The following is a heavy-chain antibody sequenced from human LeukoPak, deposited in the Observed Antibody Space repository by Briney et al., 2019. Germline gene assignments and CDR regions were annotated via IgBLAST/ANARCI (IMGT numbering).Heavy chain of an antibody. V-gene: IGHV3-23*01. CDR1: GFTFTSYS. J-gene: IGHJ4*02. D-gene: IGHD1-26*01. CDR3: ARKAQYSGHYPLDY. Sequence: GGSLRLSCAASGFTFTSYSMSWVRQAPGKGLEWVSGTSDRGDYTYYADSVKGRFTISRDSSKNTLFLQMNSLRAEDTALYFCARKAQYSGHYPLDYWGQGTLVTVSS. CDR2: TSDRGDYT.